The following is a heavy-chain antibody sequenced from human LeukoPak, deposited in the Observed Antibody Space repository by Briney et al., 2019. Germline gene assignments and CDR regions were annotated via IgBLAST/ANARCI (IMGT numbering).Heavy chain of an antibody. D-gene: IGHD2-15*01. CDR2: INHSGST. V-gene: IGHV4-34*01. Sequence: SETLSVTCAGYGGSFSGYYWSWIRQPPGKGLEWIGEINHSGSTNYNPSLKSRVTISVDTSKNQFSLKLSSVTAADTAVYYCAVGYCSGGSCPQHFDYWGQGTLVTVSS. CDR3: AVGYCSGGSCPQHFDY. CDR1: GGSFSGYY. J-gene: IGHJ4*02.